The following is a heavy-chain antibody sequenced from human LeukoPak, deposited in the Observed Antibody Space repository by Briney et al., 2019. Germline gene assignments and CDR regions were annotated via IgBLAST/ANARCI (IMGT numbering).Heavy chain of an antibody. J-gene: IGHJ6*02. Sequence: PGRSLRLSCAASGFTFSSYSMNWVRQAPGKGLEWVSSISSSSSYIYYADSVKGRFTISRDNAKNSLYLQMNSLRAEDTAVYYCARVKGRLVPGVYYYGMDVWGQGTTVTVSS. CDR1: GFTFSSYS. CDR3: ARVKGRLVPGVYYYGMDV. CDR2: ISSSSSYI. V-gene: IGHV3-21*01. D-gene: IGHD6-19*01.